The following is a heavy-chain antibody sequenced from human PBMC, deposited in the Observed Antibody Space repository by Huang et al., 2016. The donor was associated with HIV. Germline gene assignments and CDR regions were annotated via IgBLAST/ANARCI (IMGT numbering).Heavy chain of an antibody. J-gene: IGHJ4*02. D-gene: IGHD6-13*01. Sequence: DSVKGRFIISRDNAKNSLYLQMSSLRAEDTAIYYCAKDQEQQLACGRFDNWGQGTRVTVSA. CDR3: AKDQEQQLACGRFDN. V-gene: IGHV3-21*01.